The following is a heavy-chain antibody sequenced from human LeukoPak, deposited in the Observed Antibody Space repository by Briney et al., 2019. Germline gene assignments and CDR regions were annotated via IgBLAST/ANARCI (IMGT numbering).Heavy chain of an antibody. CDR1: GGTFSSYA. CDR2: IIPILGIA. V-gene: IGHV1-69*04. Sequence: GASVKVSCKASGGTFSSYAISWVRQAPGQGLEWMGRIIPILGIANYAQKFQGRVTITADKSTSTAYMELSSLRSEDTAVYYCAALTVTGYYGMDVWGQGTTVTVSS. CDR3: AALTVTGYYGMDV. J-gene: IGHJ6*02. D-gene: IGHD4-17*01.